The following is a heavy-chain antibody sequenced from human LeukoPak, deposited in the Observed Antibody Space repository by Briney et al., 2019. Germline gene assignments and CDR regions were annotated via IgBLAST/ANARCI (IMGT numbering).Heavy chain of an antibody. D-gene: IGHD2-2*01. Sequence: SETLSLTCTVSGGSISSGDYYWSWIRQPPGKGLEWIGYIYYSGSTYYNPSLKRRVTISVDTSKNQFSLKLSSVTAADTAVYYCARPSRRYCSSTSCYADPPDYWGQGTLVTVSS. CDR3: ARPSRRYCSSTSCYADPPDY. CDR1: GGSISSGDYY. J-gene: IGHJ4*02. V-gene: IGHV4-30-4*08. CDR2: IYYSGST.